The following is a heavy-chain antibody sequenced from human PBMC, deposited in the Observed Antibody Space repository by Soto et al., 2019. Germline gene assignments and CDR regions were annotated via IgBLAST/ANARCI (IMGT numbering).Heavy chain of an antibody. CDR1: GYTLTELS. V-gene: IGHV1-24*01. CDR3: ATVESRDFWSGYYYYYGMDV. Sequence: ASVKVSCKVSGYTLTELSMHWVRQAPGKGLEWMGGFDPEDGETIYAQKFQGRVTMTEDTSTDTAYMELSSLRSEDTAVYYCATVESRDFWSGYYYYYGMDVGGQGTTVTVSS. J-gene: IGHJ6*02. D-gene: IGHD3-3*01. CDR2: FDPEDGET.